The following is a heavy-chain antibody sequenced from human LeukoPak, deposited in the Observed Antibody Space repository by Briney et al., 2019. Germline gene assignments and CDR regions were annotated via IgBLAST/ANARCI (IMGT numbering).Heavy chain of an antibody. Sequence: ASETLSLTCAVYGGSFSGYYWSWIRQPPGKGLEWIGEINHSGSTNYNPSLKSRVTISVDTSKNQFSLKLSSVTAADTAVYYCARRLSGSVAGSFDYWGQGTLVTVSS. CDR3: ARRLSGSVAGSFDY. CDR2: INHSGST. V-gene: IGHV4-34*01. D-gene: IGHD6-19*01. CDR1: GGSFSGYY. J-gene: IGHJ4*02.